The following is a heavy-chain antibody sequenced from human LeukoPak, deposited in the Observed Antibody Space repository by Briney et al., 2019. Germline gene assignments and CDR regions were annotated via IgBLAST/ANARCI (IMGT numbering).Heavy chain of an antibody. CDR1: GFTFSSYG. D-gene: IGHD3-22*01. V-gene: IGHV3-30*18. Sequence: GRSLRLSCAASGFTFSSYGMHWVRQAPGKGLEWGAVISYDGSNKYYADSVKGRFTISRDNSKNMLYLQMNSLRAEDTAVYYCAKEGYYYDSSGYNYYYGMDVWGQGTTVTVSS. J-gene: IGHJ6*02. CDR3: AKEGYYYDSSGYNYYYGMDV. CDR2: ISYDGSNK.